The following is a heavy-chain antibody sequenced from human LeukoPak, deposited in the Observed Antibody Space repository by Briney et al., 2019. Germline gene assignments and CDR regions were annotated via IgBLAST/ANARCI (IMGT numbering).Heavy chain of an antibody. J-gene: IGHJ5*02. CDR1: GFTVSSNY. Sequence: GGSLTLSCAASGFTVSSNYMSWVRQAPGKGLEWVSVIYSGGSTYYADSVKGRFTISKDNSKNTLYLQMNSLRAEDTAVYYCARATWFGELFWFDPWGQGTLVTVSS. V-gene: IGHV3-53*01. CDR3: ARATWFGELFWFDP. CDR2: IYSGGST. D-gene: IGHD3-10*01.